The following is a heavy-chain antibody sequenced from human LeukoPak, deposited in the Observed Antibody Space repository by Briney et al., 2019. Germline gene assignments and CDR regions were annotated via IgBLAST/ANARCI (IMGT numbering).Heavy chain of an antibody. CDR3: ARDDPLGGTYY. V-gene: IGHV4-30-4*01. D-gene: IGHD1-26*01. Sequence: SETLSLTCTVSGASTGSSDHYWSWVRQTPGKGLEWLGFIFHTGTTYYNPSLQSRLRISIDTSKNQFSLRLTSATAADTAIYYCARDDPLGGTYYWGPGTPVTASS. J-gene: IGHJ4*02. CDR2: IFHTGTT. CDR1: GASTGSSDHY.